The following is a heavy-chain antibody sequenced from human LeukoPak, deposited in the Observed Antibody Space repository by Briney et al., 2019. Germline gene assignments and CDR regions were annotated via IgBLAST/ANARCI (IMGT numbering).Heavy chain of an antibody. CDR3: ARDVGITVADSFDP. J-gene: IGHJ5*02. CDR1: GYTSTNYG. Sequence: ASVKVSCKASGYTSTNYGISWVRQAPGQGLEWMGWISINRGNTNYAQKFQGRVSMTTDTSTSTAYMELRGLRSDDTAMYYCARDVGITVADSFDPWGQGTLVTVSS. V-gene: IGHV1-18*01. D-gene: IGHD6-19*01. CDR2: ISINRGNT.